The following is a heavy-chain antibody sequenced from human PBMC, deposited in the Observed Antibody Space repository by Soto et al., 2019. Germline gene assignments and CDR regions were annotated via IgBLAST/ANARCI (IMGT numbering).Heavy chain of an antibody. CDR3: VRLGGFSESDY. V-gene: IGHV3-74*01. Sequence: WGSRRLSCLCSVFRFISLWMHWFRQAPGKGLEWVARIDNDGIVTSYADSVRGRFTISRDNAKNTLYLQMNSLRVEDTAVYYCVRLGGFSESDYWGQGTLVTVSS. J-gene: IGHJ4*02. D-gene: IGHD5-12*01. CDR2: IDNDGIVT. CDR1: VFRFISLW.